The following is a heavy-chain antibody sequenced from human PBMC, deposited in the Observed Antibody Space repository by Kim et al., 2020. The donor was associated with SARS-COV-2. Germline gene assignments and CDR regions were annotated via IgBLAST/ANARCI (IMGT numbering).Heavy chain of an antibody. V-gene: IGHV4-61*01. CDR3: ARVRWWELLYYFDY. Sequence: SETLSLTCTVSDGSVSSGSYYWSWIRQPPGKGLEWIGYIYYSGSTNYNPSLKSRVTISVDTSKNQFSLKLSSVTAADTAVYYCARVRWWELLYYFDYWGQGTLVTVSS. CDR1: DGSVSSGSYY. J-gene: IGHJ4*02. CDR2: IYYSGST. D-gene: IGHD1-26*01.